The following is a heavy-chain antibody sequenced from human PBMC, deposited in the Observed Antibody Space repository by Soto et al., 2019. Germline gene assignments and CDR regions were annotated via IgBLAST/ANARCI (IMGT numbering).Heavy chain of an antibody. D-gene: IGHD3-16*01. CDR1: GIRLSESY. J-gene: IGHJ3*01. CDR2: IGDSYR. CDR3: ARRRAFGEVDAFDD. Sequence: QVQLVESGGGLVKPGGTLRLSCAGSGIRLSESYINWIRLTPEKGLAWISYIGDSYRHYAASVRGRFTISRDNVQNSVTLEMTNLRVDDTAIYYCARRRAFGEVDAFDDWGPRTLFTFSS. V-gene: IGHV3-11*05.